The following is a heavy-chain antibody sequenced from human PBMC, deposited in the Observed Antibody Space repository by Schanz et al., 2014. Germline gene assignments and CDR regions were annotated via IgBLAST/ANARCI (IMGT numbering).Heavy chain of an antibody. D-gene: IGHD2-8*02. Sequence: VQLVESGGGVVQPGGSLRLSCAASGFTFSDYYMNWVRQAPGKGLEWVSSISNGGGYIYYADSVKGRFTISRDNAKNSVYLQMHSLRAEDTALYYCARDRDAGGYDSWGQGTLVTVSS. J-gene: IGHJ5*01. V-gene: IGHV3-21*01. CDR3: ARDRDAGGYDS. CDR1: GFTFSDYY. CDR2: ISNGGGYI.